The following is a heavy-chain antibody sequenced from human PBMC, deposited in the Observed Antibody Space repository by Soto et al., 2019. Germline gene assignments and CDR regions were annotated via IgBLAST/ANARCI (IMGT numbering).Heavy chain of an antibody. CDR1: GFLFSSFA. Sequence: GGSLRRSCAASGFLFSSFALHWVRPAPGKGLEWVAVIRYDGTEKYNGDSVKGRFTISRDNSKNTVYLEMTSLKAEDTAVYYCARDFTQVGPLDFWGQGTLVTVSS. CDR2: IRYDGTEK. D-gene: IGHD1-26*01. J-gene: IGHJ4*02. V-gene: IGHV3-33*01. CDR3: ARDFTQVGPLDF.